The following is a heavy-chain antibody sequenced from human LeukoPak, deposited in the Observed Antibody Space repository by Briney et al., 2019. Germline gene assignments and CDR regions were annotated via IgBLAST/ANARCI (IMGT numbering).Heavy chain of an antibody. J-gene: IGHJ3*02. V-gene: IGHV4-39*01. Sequence: SETLSLTCTVSGGSISSSSYYWGWIRQPPGKGLEWIGSIYYSGSTYYNPSLKSRATISVDTSKNQFSLKLSSVTAADTAVYYCARLQLNDYGDHDAFDIWGQGTMVTVSS. CDR2: IYYSGST. D-gene: IGHD4-17*01. CDR1: GGSISSSSYY. CDR3: ARLQLNDYGDHDAFDI.